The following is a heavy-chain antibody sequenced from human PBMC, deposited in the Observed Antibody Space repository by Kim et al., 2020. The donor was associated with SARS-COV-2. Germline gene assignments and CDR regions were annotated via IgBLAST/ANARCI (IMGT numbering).Heavy chain of an antibody. CDR3: AKDFPTGAGPGAFDI. CDR2: ISWNSGSI. J-gene: IGHJ3*02. V-gene: IGHV3-9*01. CDR1: GFTFDDYA. Sequence: GGSLRLSCAASGFTFDDYAMHWVRQAPGKGLEWVSGISWNSGSIGYADSVKGRFTISRDNAKNSLYLQMNSLRAEDTALYYCAKDFPTGAGPGAFDIWGQGTMVTVSS. D-gene: IGHD7-27*01.